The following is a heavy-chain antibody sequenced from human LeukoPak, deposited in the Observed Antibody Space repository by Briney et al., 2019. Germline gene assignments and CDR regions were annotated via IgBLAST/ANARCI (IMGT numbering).Heavy chain of an antibody. V-gene: IGHV4-59*01. CDR2: VHDSGRT. J-gene: IGHJ4*02. CDR1: NGSINSYY. Sequence: SETLSLTCTVSNGSINSYYWSWVRQPPGKGLEWIGYVHDSGRTKYNPSLKSRATISVDTSKNHFSLRVTSVTAADTAVYYCARGRYFAYWSQGTLVTVSS. CDR3: ARGRYFAY.